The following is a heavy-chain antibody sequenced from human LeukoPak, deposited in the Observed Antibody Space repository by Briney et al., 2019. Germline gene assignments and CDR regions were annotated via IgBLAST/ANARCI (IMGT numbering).Heavy chain of an antibody. CDR1: GGTFSSYA. J-gene: IGHJ6*03. CDR2: IIPIFGTA. D-gene: IGHD2-15*01. Sequence: ASVKVSCKASGGTFSSYAISWVRQAPGQGLEWMGGIIPIFGTANYAQKFQGRVTITADKSTSTAYMELSSLGSEDTAVYYCAGRYCSGGSCYRRYYYYMDVWGKGTTVTVSS. V-gene: IGHV1-69*06. CDR3: AGRYCSGGSCYRRYYYYMDV.